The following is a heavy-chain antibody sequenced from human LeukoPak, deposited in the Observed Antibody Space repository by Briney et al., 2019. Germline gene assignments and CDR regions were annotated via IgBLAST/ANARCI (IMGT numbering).Heavy chain of an antibody. J-gene: IGHJ5*02. D-gene: IGHD6-19*01. CDR2: IIPIFGTA. Sequence: ASVKVSCKASGGTFSSYAISWVRQAPGQGLEWMGGIIPIFGTANYAQKFQGRVTITADESTSTAYMELRSLRSDDTAVYYCARDHSSGWYVQGNWFDPWGQGTLVTVSS. V-gene: IGHV1-69*01. CDR1: GGTFSSYA. CDR3: ARDHSSGWYVQGNWFDP.